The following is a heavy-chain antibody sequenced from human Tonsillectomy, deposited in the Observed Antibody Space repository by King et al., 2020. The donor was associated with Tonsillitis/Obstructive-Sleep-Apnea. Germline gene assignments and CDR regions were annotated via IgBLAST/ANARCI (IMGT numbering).Heavy chain of an antibody. CDR2: ISSSGSTI. V-gene: IGHV3-48*03. D-gene: IGHD6-13*01. CDR1: GFTFSSYE. Sequence: VQLVESGGGLVQPGGSLRLSCAASGFTFSSYEMNWVRQAPGKGLEWVSYISSSGSTIYYADSVKGRFTISRDNAKNSLYLQMNSLRAEDTAVYYYARGNGGLMSSSWYPEYFQHWGQGTLVTVSS. J-gene: IGHJ1*01. CDR3: ARGNGGLMSSSWYPEYFQH.